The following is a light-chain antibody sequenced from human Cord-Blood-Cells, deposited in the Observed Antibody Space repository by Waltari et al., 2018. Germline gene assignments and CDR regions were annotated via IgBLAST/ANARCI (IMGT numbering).Light chain of an antibody. CDR1: QSVLYSSNNKNY. V-gene: IGKV4-1*01. CDR2: WAS. J-gene: IGKJ1*01. Sequence: DIVMTQSPDYLAVSLGARATINCKSSQSVLYSSNNKNYLAWYQQKPGQPPKLLIYWASTRESGVPERFSGSGSGTDFTLTSSSLQAEDVAVYYCQQYYSTPLTFGQGTKVEIK. CDR3: QQYYSTPLT.